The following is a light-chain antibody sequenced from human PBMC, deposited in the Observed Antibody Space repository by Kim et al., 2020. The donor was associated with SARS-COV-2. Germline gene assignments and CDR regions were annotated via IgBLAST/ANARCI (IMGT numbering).Light chain of an antibody. V-gene: IGLV10-54*04. J-gene: IGLJ3*02. CDR3: SAWDSSLSAWV. CDR1: SNNVANQG. CDR2: MNN. Sequence: QTATRTCSGNSNNVANQGAAGLEQHRGHPPRLLSYMNNNRPSGISERFSASRSGNTASLTITGLQPEDETDDYCSAWDSSLSAWVFGGGTQLTVL.